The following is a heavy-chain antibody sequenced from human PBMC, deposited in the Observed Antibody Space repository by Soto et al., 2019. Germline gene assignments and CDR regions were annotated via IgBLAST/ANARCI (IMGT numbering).Heavy chain of an antibody. V-gene: IGHV3-23*01. J-gene: IGHJ4*02. D-gene: IGHD3-22*01. CDR2: IDGNGISK. CDR1: GFTFGSHS. Sequence: EVQLLESGGGFVQPGGSVSLSCAGSGFTFGSHSMTWVRQAPGKGLEWVSAIDGNGISKYYADSVKGRFTISRDNSKNTLYLRMNSLGPEDTAVYFCAKDYEFFANWGPGTLVTVSS. CDR3: AKDYEFFAN.